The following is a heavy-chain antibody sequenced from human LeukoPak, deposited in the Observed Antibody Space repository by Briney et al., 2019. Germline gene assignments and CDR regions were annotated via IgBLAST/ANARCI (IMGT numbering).Heavy chain of an antibody. V-gene: IGHV3-66*04. CDR1: GFTISSNY. D-gene: IGHD1-1*01. CDR3: ALQRPLKGV. J-gene: IGHJ6*02. CDR2: IYSGGIT. Sequence: GGSLRLSCAASGFTISSNYMSWVRQAPGKGLEWVSVIYSGGITYYSDSVKGRFTISRDNSKNTLYLQLNSLRAEDTAVYYCALQRPLKGVWGQGTTVTVSS.